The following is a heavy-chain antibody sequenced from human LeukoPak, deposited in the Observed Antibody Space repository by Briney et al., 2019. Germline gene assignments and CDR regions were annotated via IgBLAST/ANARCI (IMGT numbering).Heavy chain of an antibody. CDR1: NYTFTNYG. Sequence: ASVKVSCKASNYTFTNYGLTWVRQAPGQGLEWMGWISTYNGNTDYAQKFQGRVTMTTDTSTSTAYMELRSLRSDDTAVYYCARWLGAGHFDYWGQGTLITVSS. CDR2: ISTYNGNT. V-gene: IGHV1-18*01. J-gene: IGHJ4*02. D-gene: IGHD6-19*01. CDR3: ARWLGAGHFDY.